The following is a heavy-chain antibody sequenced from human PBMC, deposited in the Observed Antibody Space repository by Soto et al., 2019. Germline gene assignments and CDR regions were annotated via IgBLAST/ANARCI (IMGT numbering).Heavy chain of an antibody. V-gene: IGHV1-18*01. Sequence: QVQLVQSGAEVKKPGASVKVSCKASGYTFTSYGISWVRQAPGQGLEWMGWISAYNGNANYAQKLQGSVTMTTDTSTSTAYMELRGRRSDDTSVYYCARGAPLVGAIDYYYYYGMDVWCQGTTVTGSS. CDR3: ARGAPLVGAIDYYYYYGMDV. J-gene: IGHJ6*02. D-gene: IGHD1-26*01. CDR1: GYTFTSYG. CDR2: ISAYNGNA.